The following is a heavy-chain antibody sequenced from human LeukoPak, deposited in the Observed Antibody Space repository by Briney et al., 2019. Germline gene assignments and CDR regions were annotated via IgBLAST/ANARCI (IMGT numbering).Heavy chain of an antibody. CDR2: ISGSGGST. Sequence: PGGSLRLSCAASGFTFSSYAMSWVRQAPGKGLEWVSAISGSGGSTYYADSVKGRFTISRDNSKNTLYLQMNSLRAEDTAVYYCATDLGVLVPAAIWYFDYWGRGTLVTVSS. J-gene: IGHJ4*02. CDR1: GFTFSSYA. CDR3: ATDLGVLVPAAIWYFDY. V-gene: IGHV3-23*01. D-gene: IGHD2-2*01.